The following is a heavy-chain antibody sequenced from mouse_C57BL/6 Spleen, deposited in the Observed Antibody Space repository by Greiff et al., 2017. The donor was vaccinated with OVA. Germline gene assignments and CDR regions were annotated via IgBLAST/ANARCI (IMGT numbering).Heavy chain of an antibody. CDR2: IDPEDGET. CDR3: ARWARYWAMDY. J-gene: IGHJ4*01. Sequence: VQLKASGAELVKPGASVKLSCTASGFNIKDYYMHWVKQRTEQGLEWIGRIDPEDGETKYAPKFQGKAPLTADTSSNTAYLQLISRTSEDTAVYDGARWARYWAMDYWGQGTSVTVSS. V-gene: IGHV14-2*01. CDR1: GFNIKDYY.